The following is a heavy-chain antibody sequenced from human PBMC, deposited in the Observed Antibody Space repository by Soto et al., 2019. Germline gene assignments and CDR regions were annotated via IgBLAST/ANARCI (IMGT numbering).Heavy chain of an antibody. Sequence: QVQLQESGPGLVKPSETLSLTCTVSGGSISSYYWSWIRQPPGKGLEWIGYIYYSGSTNYNPSLKSRVTTSVDTSKNQFSLKLSSVTAADTAMYSCARVFRRAMHACDIWGQGTMVTVSS. V-gene: IGHV4-59*01. J-gene: IGHJ3*02. D-gene: IGHD2-2*01. CDR3: ARVFRRAMHACDI. CDR2: IYYSGST. CDR1: GGSISSYY.